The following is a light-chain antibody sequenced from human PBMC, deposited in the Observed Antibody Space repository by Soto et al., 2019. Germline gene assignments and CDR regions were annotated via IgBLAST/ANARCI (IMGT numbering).Light chain of an antibody. V-gene: IGKV1-39*01. Sequence: DIQMTQSPSSLSASVVDRVNITFLASQTISRSLNWYQQKPGKAPKLLIFRASTLQSGVPSRFSGGGSGTDFTLTINRLQPEDFATYYCQQSYSHLIKFGQGTRLEIK. CDR3: QQSYSHLIK. CDR1: QTISRS. CDR2: RAS. J-gene: IGKJ5*01.